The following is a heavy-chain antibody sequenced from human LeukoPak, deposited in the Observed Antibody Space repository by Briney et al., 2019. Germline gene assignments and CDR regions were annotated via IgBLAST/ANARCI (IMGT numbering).Heavy chain of an antibody. CDR1: GGSISSYY. D-gene: IGHD2-15*01. CDR2: IYYSGST. Sequence: SETLSLTCTVSGGSISSYYWSWIRQPPGKGLEWIGYIYYSGSTNYNPSLKSRVTISVDTSKNQFSLKLSSVTAADTAVYYCAKGRCSGVGCDSFHSWGQGALVTVSS. V-gene: IGHV4-59*01. CDR3: AKGRCSGVGCDSFHS. J-gene: IGHJ4*02.